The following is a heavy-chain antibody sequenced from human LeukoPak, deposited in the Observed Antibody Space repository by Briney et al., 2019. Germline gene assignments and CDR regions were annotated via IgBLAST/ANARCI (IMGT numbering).Heavy chain of an antibody. CDR3: AKDLDYGDFDY. D-gene: IGHD4-17*01. CDR2: ISSDGSRK. Sequence: GGSLRLSCAASGFTFSTYTMHWVRQAPGKGLEWVAVISSDGSRKYYADSVKGRFTISRDNSKNTLYLQMNSLRAEDTAVYYCAKDLDYGDFDYWGQGTLVTVSS. J-gene: IGHJ4*02. CDR1: GFTFSTYT. V-gene: IGHV3-30*04.